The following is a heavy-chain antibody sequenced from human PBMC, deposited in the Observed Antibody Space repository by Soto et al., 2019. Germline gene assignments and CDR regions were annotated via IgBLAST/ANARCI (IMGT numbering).Heavy chain of an antibody. D-gene: IGHD3-10*01. CDR1: GGSISSGGYS. CDR3: ARETMVRGRGYFDY. Sequence: SETLSLTYAVSGGSISSGGYSWSWIRQPPGKGLEWIGYIYHSGSTYYNPSLKSRVTISVDRSKNQFSLKLSSVAAADTAVYYCARETMVRGRGYFDYWGQGTLVTVSS. CDR2: IYHSGST. J-gene: IGHJ4*02. V-gene: IGHV4-30-2*01.